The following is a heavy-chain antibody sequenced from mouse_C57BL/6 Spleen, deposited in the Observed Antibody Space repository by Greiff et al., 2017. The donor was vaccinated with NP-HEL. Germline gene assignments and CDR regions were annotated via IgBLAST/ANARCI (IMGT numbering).Heavy chain of an antibody. CDR1: GYTFTSYW. J-gene: IGHJ3*01. Sequence: VQLQQPGAELVKPGASVKLSCKASGYTFTSYWMHWVKQRPGRGLEWIGSIDPNSGGTKYNEKFKGKATLTVDKSSSTAYMQLSSLTYEDSAVYYCARPGYYGSLSWFAYWGQGTLVTVSA. V-gene: IGHV1-72*01. CDR3: ARPGYYGSLSWFAY. CDR2: IDPNSGGT. D-gene: IGHD2-1*01.